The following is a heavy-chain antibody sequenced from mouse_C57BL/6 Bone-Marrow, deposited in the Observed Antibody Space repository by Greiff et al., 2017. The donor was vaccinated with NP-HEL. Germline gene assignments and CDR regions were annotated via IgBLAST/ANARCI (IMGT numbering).Heavy chain of an antibody. D-gene: IGHD2-1*01. V-gene: IGHV1-18*01. CDR2: INPNNGGT. J-gene: IGHJ2*01. Sequence: EVQLHQSGPELVKPGASVQIPCKASGYTFTDYNMDWVKQSHGKSLEWIGDINPNNGGTIYNQKFKGKATLTVDKSSSTAYMELRSLTSEDTAFYYCARCRGNYDHYFDYWGQGTTLTVSS. CDR1: GYTFTDYN. CDR3: ARCRGNYDHYFDY.